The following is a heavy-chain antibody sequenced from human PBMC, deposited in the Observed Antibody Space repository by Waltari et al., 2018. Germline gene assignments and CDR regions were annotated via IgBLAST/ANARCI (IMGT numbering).Heavy chain of an antibody. J-gene: IGHJ6*02. D-gene: IGHD5-18*01. V-gene: IGHV3-30*18. CDR1: GFIFTHYG. Sequence: QEQLVESGVGVVQPGRSLRLSCEASGFIFTHYGLPWFRQAPGKGLELVGVISYDGTNKFYADSVKGRFTISRDNSKHILYLHMDSLRTEDTAVYHCAKANLIQDYFYYFGMDVWGQGTTVTVSS. CDR3: AKANLIQDYFYYFGMDV. CDR2: ISYDGTNK.